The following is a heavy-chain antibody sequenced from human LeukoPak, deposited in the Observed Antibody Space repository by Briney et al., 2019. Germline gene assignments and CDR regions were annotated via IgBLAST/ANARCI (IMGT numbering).Heavy chain of an antibody. CDR3: ATGNYYGSGSYGSSYFDY. D-gene: IGHD3-10*01. CDR1: GYTLTELS. CDR2: FDPEDGET. J-gene: IGHJ4*02. V-gene: IGHV1-24*01. Sequence: ASVKVSCEVSGYTLTELSMHWVRQAPGKGLEWMGGFDPEDGETIYAQKFQGRVTMTEDTSTDTAYMELSSLRSEDTAVYYCATGNYYGSGSYGSSYFDYWGQGTLVTVSS.